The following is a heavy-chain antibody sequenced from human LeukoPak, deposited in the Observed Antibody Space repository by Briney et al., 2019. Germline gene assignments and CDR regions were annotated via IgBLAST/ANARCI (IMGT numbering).Heavy chain of an antibody. CDR2: IYYSGST. J-gene: IGHJ6*02. Sequence: SETLSLSCTVSGGSIRSYYWSWIRQPLGKGLEWIGYIYYSGSTNYNPSLKSRVTISVDTSKNQFSLKLSSVTAADTAVYYCARSYYYYGMDVWGQGTTVTVSS. CDR3: ARSYYYYGMDV. V-gene: IGHV4-59*01. CDR1: GGSIRSYY.